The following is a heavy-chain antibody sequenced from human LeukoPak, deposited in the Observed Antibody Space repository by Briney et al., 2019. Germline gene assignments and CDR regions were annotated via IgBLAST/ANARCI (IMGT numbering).Heavy chain of an antibody. Sequence: PSETLSLTCTVSGGSISSGGYSWSWIQQPPGKGLEWIGYIYHSGSTYYNPSLKSRVTISVDRSKNQFSLKLSSVTAADTAVYYCARELGWYFDLWGRGTLVTVSS. CDR2: IYHSGST. V-gene: IGHV4-30-2*01. CDR3: ARELGWYFDL. D-gene: IGHD3-3*02. CDR1: GGSISSGGYS. J-gene: IGHJ2*01.